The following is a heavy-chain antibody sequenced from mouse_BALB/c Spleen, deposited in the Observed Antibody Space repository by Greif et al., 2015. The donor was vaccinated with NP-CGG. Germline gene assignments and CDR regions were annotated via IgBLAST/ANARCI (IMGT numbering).Heavy chain of an antibody. V-gene: IGHV2-6-4*01. D-gene: IGHD4-1*01. CDR3: ARNGWDSAWFAY. J-gene: IGHJ3*01. CDR1: GFSLSRYS. CDR2: IWGGGST. Sequence: VKLMESGPGLVAPSQSLSITCTVSGFSLSRYSVHWVRQPPGKGLEWLGMIWGGGSTDYNSALKSRLSISKDNSKSQVFLKMNSLQTDDTAMYYCARNGWDSAWFAYWGQGTLVTVSA.